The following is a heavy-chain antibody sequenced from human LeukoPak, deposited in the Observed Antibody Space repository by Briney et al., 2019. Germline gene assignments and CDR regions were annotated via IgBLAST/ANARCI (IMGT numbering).Heavy chain of an antibody. CDR1: GFTVSSNY. J-gene: IGHJ4*02. V-gene: IGHV3-53*01. CDR2: IYSGGST. D-gene: IGHD6-13*01. CDR3: ATGGAAGSSSGRPFCY. Sequence: GGSLRLSCAASGFTVSSNYMSWVRQAPGKGLEWVSVIYSGGSTYYADSVKGRFTISRDNSKNTLYLQMNSLRAEDTAVYYCATGGAAGSSSGRPFCYWGQGTLVTVSS.